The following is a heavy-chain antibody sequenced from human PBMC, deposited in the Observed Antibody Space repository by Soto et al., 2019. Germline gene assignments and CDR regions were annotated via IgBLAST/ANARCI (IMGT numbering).Heavy chain of an antibody. CDR3: ARRYSSSSDY. J-gene: IGHJ4*02. Sequence: TSETLSLTCTVSGGSISSYYWSWIRQPPGKGLEWIGYIFYSGSTNYNPSLKSRVTISVDTSKNQFSLKLSSVTAADTAVYYCARRYSSSSDYWGQGTLVTV. V-gene: IGHV4-59*08. CDR2: IFYSGST. CDR1: GGSISSYY. D-gene: IGHD6-13*01.